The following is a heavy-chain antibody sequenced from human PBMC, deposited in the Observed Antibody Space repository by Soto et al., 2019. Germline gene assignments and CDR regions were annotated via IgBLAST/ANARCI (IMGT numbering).Heavy chain of an antibody. CDR2: LGPDGRNT. J-gene: IGHJ4*02. CDR3: VKQMTTWTDSFFDF. D-gene: IGHD4-17*01. V-gene: IGHV3-23*01. Sequence: ASEFSFGRYAMTWVRQAAGKGLQWVAGLGPDGRNTFYGESVRGRFTISRDNSRNTLYLQMSSLRAEDTAVYFCVKQMTTWTDSFFDFWGQGIQVTVSS. CDR1: EFSFGRYA.